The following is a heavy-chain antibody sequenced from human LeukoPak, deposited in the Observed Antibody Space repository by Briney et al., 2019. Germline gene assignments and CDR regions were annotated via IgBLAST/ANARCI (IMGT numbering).Heavy chain of an antibody. D-gene: IGHD3-10*01. V-gene: IGHV1-18*01. CDR1: GYTFNSYG. J-gene: IGHJ6*03. Sequence: ASVKVSCKASGYTFNSYGISWVRQAPGQGLEWMGWISAYNGNTNYAQKLQGRVTMTTDTSTSTVYMELRSLRSDDTAVYYCARDAYFDYYMDVWGKGTTVTVSS. CDR3: ARDAYFDYYMDV. CDR2: ISAYNGNT.